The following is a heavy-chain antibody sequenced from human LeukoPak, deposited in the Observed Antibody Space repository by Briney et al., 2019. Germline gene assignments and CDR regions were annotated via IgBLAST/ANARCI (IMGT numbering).Heavy chain of an antibody. V-gene: IGHV3-11*01. D-gene: IGHD6-6*01. CDR3: ASGFTSSDY. J-gene: IGHJ4*02. CDR1: GSTFSDYY. Sequence: GGSLRLSCAASGSTFSDYYMSWIRQAPGKGLEWVSYISSSGSSMYYADSVKGRSTISRDNAKNSLSLQMNSLRAEDTAVYYCASGFTSSDYWGQGTLVTVSS. CDR2: ISSSGSSM.